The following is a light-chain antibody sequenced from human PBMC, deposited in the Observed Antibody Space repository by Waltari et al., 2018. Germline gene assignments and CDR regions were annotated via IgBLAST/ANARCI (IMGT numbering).Light chain of an antibody. CDR2: GAS. V-gene: IGKV3-15*01. CDR3: QQYNNWLVA. Sequence: EIVMTQSPATLSVSPGERATLSRRASQSVSSNLAWYQQKPGQASRLLIYGASTRATGIPARFSGSGSGTEFTLTISSLQSEDFAVYYCQQYNNWLVAFGQGTKVEIK. J-gene: IGKJ1*01. CDR1: QSVSSN.